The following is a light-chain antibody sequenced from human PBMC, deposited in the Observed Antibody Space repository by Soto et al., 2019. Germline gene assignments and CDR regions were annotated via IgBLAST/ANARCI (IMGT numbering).Light chain of an antibody. Sequence: EKVMTQSPATLSLSPGERATLSCRASQSISSSLAWYQQEPGQAPRLLIYGASTRATGVPARFSGSGSGTEFTLSISSLQSEDFAVYYCQQYNSWPLTFGGGTKVDIK. CDR3: QQYNSWPLT. CDR1: QSISSS. J-gene: IGKJ4*01. V-gene: IGKV3-15*01. CDR2: GAS.